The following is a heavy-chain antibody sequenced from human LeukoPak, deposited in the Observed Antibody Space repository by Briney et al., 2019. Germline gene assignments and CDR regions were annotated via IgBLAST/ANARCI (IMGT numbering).Heavy chain of an antibody. CDR2: ISYDGSNK. CDR3: ARDMRDYDFWN. D-gene: IGHD3-3*01. CDR1: GFTFSSYA. Sequence: GGSLRLSCAASGFTFSSYAMHWVRQAPGKGLEWVAVISYDGSNKYYADSVKGRFTISRDNSKNTLYLQMNSLRAEDTAVYYCARDMRDYDFWNWGQGTLVTVSS. V-gene: IGHV3-30*04. J-gene: IGHJ4*02.